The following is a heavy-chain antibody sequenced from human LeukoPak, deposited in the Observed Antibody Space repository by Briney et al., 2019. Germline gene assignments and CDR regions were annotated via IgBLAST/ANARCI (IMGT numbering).Heavy chain of an antibody. CDR1: GYNFTKFW. J-gene: IGHJ4*02. CDR2: IFPGDSDT. Sequence: GESLKISCKGSGYNFTKFWLGWVRQMPGKGLEWMGIIFPGDSDTRYSPSFQGQVTISADKSISTAYLQWSSLKASDTAMYYCARQSYYYDSSGPFSYWGQGTLVTVSS. CDR3: ARQSYYYDSSGPFSY. D-gene: IGHD3-22*01. V-gene: IGHV5-51*01.